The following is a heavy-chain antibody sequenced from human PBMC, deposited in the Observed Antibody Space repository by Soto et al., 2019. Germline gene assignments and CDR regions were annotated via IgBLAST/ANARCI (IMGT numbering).Heavy chain of an antibody. CDR2: INHSGST. V-gene: IGHV4-34*01. CDR1: GGSFSGYY. CDR3: ARVGSRYLSSPRALHYFDY. J-gene: IGHJ4*02. Sequence: PSETLSLTCAVYGGSFSGYYWSWIRQPPGKGLEWIGEINHSGSTNYNPSLKSRVTISVDTSKNQFSLKLSSVTAADTAVYYCARVGSRYLSSPRALHYFDYWGQGTLVTVSS. D-gene: IGHD6-13*01.